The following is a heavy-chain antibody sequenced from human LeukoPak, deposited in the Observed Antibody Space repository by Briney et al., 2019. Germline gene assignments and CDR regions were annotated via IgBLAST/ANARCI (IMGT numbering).Heavy chain of an antibody. Sequence: ASVKVSCKASGYTFTSYGISWVRQAPGQGLEWMGWISGYSGNANYVQKFQGRVTMATDTSTSAVYMELRSLRSDGTAVYYCARDIATVVHQEWGQGTLVTVSS. CDR3: ARDIATVVHQE. CDR2: ISGYSGNA. CDR1: GYTFTSYG. V-gene: IGHV1-18*01. J-gene: IGHJ4*02. D-gene: IGHD2-2*01.